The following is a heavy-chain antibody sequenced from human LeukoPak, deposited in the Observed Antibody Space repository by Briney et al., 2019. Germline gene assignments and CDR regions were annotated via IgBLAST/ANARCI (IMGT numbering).Heavy chain of an antibody. V-gene: IGHV5-51*01. J-gene: IGHJ4*02. CDR3: ASSGVEMATIANY. Sequence: GESLKISCKGSGYSFTSYWIGWVRQMPGKGLEWMGIIYPGDSDTRYSPSFQGQVTISAVKSISTAYLQWSSLKASDTVMYYCASSGVEMATIANYWGQGTLVTVSS. D-gene: IGHD5-24*01. CDR1: GYSFTSYW. CDR2: IYPGDSDT.